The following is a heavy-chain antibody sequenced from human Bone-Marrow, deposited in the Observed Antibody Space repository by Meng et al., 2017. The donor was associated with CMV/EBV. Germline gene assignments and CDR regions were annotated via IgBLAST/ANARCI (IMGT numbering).Heavy chain of an antibody. Sequence: SETLSLTCTVSGYSISSGYYWGWIRQPPGKGLEWLGHIYYNGGTNYNPSLKSRVTIPVDTYKNQFTLKLSSVTAADAAVYHCARFPGPYSSSSAQNYYYGMDVWGQGTTVTVSS. CDR2: IYYNGGT. CDR3: ARFPGPYSSSSAQNYYYGMDV. CDR1: GYSISSGYY. D-gene: IGHD6-6*01. J-gene: IGHJ6*02. V-gene: IGHV4-61*01.